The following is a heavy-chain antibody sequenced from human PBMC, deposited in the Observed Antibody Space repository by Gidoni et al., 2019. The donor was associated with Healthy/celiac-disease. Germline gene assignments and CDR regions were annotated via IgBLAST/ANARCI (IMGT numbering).Heavy chain of an antibody. CDR1: GGAFSSYA. CDR2: IIPIFGTA. V-gene: IGHV1-69*01. D-gene: IGHD2-21*02. J-gene: IGHJ6*03. Sequence: QVQLVQSGDEVKKPGSSVKVSCKASGGAFSSYAISWVRQAPGQGLEWMGGIIPIFGTANYAQKFQGRVTITADESTSTAYMELSSLRSEDTAVYYCARDLGGNSVLIPDYYYYMDVWGKGTTVTVSS. CDR3: ARDLGGNSVLIPDYYYYMDV.